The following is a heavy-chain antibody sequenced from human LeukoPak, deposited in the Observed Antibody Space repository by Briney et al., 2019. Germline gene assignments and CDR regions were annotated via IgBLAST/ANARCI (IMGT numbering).Heavy chain of an antibody. D-gene: IGHD2-2*01. J-gene: IGHJ5*02. CDR1: GYTFTSYD. V-gene: IGHV1-8*01. Sequence: GASVKVSCKASGYTFTSYDINWVRQATGQGLEWMGWMNPNSGNTGYAQKFQGRVTMTRNTSISTAYMELSSLRSEDTAVYYCARGLYCSSTSCRTRNWFDPWGQGTLVTVYS. CDR2: MNPNSGNT. CDR3: ARGLYCSSTSCRTRNWFDP.